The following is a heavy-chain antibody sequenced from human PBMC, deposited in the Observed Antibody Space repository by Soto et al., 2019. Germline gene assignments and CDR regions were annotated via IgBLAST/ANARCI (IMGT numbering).Heavy chain of an antibody. V-gene: IGHV4-59*01. CDR3: ARSMVRGVIITRTHFDY. J-gene: IGHJ4*02. CDR1: GGPISSYY. D-gene: IGHD3-10*01. Sequence: PSETLSLTCTVSGGPISSYYWSWIRQPPGKGLEWIGYIYYSGSTNYNPSLKSRVTISVDTSKNQFSLKLSSVTAADTAVYYCARSMVRGVIITRTHFDYWGQGTLVTVSS. CDR2: IYYSGST.